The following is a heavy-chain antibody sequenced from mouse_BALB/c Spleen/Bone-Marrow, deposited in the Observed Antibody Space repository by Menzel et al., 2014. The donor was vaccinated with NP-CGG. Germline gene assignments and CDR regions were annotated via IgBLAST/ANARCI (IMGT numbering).Heavy chain of an antibody. V-gene: IGHV1S56*01. Sequence: QVQLKQSGPEVVKPGASVRISCKASGYTFTSYYIHWVKQRPGQGLEWIGWIYLGNVNTKYNEKFKGKATLTADKSSSTAYMQFSSLTSEDSAVYFCASGDYWGQGTTLTVSS. CDR2: IYLGNVNT. CDR1: GYTFTSYY. CDR3: ASGDY. J-gene: IGHJ2*01.